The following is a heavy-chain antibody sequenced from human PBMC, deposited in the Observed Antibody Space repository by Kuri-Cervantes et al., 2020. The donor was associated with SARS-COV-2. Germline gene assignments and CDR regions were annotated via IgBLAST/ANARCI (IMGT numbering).Heavy chain of an antibody. CDR3: ARKFDYGDKWFDP. Sequence: ASVKVSCKASGYTFTDYYIHWVRQAPGQGLEWMGWINPNGGGTNYAQKLQGRVTLTTDTSTNTVFMELRSLTPGDTAVYYCARKFDYGDKWFDPWGQGTLVTVSS. D-gene: IGHD4-17*01. V-gene: IGHV1-2*02. J-gene: IGHJ5*02. CDR1: GYTFTDYY. CDR2: INPNGGGT.